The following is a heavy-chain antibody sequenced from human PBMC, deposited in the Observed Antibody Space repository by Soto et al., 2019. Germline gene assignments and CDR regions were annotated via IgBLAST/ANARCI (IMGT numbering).Heavy chain of an antibody. V-gene: IGHV4-59*08. J-gene: IGHJ5*02. CDR1: GGSIRSYY. Sequence: SETLSLTCTVSGGSIRSYYWSWIRQPPGKGLEWIGYIYYSGSTNYNPSLKSRVTISVDTSKNQFSLKLSSVTAADTAVYFCARSSYYYDSSGYFFSWFDPWGQGTLVTVSS. CDR2: IYYSGST. CDR3: ARSSYYYDSSGYFFSWFDP. D-gene: IGHD3-22*01.